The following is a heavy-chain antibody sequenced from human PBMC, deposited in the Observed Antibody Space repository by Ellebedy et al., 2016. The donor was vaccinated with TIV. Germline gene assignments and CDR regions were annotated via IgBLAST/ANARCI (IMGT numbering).Heavy chain of an antibody. V-gene: IGHV3-74*01. Sequence: GGSLRLSXAASGSTFSSYWMHWVRQAPGQGLVWVSRISSDGSTTVYADSVKGRFTISRDNAKNTLYLQMNSLRAEDTALYYCAKDMGVLVVTKGFDYWGQGTLVTVSS. D-gene: IGHD3-22*01. CDR2: ISSDGSTT. CDR1: GSTFSSYW. CDR3: AKDMGVLVVTKGFDY. J-gene: IGHJ4*02.